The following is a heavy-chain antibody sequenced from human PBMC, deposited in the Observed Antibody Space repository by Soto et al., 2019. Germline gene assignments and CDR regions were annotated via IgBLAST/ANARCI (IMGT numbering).Heavy chain of an antibody. CDR1: GYTFTGYY. Sequence: GASVKVSCKASGYTFTGYYMHWVRQAPGQGLEWMGWINPNSGGTNYAQKFQGWVTMTRDTSISTAYMELSRLRSDDTAVYYCARGVSTIFGVVTAYVSRYGMDVWGQGPTVTVSS. CDR2: INPNSGGT. D-gene: IGHD3-3*01. J-gene: IGHJ6*02. CDR3: ARGVSTIFGVVTAYVSRYGMDV. V-gene: IGHV1-2*04.